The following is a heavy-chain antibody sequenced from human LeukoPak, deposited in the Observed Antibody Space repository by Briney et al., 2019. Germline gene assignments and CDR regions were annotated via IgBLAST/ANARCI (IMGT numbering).Heavy chain of an antibody. J-gene: IGHJ1*01. CDR3: ARVSLYCSGGSCYFGYFQH. CDR1: GGSISSGGYY. CDR2: IYYSGST. V-gene: IGHV4-31*03. D-gene: IGHD2-15*01. Sequence: SQTLSLTCTASGGSISSGGYYWSWIRQHPGKGLEWIGYIYYSGSTYYNPSLKSRVTISVDTSKNQFSLKLSSVTAADTAVYYCARVSLYCSGGSCYFGYFQHWGQGTLVTVSS.